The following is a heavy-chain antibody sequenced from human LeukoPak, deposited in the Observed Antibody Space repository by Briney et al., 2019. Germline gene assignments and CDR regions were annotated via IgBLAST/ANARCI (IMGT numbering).Heavy chain of an antibody. V-gene: IGHV3-23*01. CDR1: GFTFSSYA. J-gene: IGHJ3*02. D-gene: IGHD2-2*01. CDR2: ISGSGGST. Sequence: GGSLRLSCAVSGFTFSSYAMSWVRQPPAKGREWVSAISGSGGSTYYADSVKGRFTISRDNSKNTLYLQMTSLRAEGTAVYYCAKAPHIVVVPAARGAFDIWGQGTTVTVSS. CDR3: AKAPHIVVVPAARGAFDI.